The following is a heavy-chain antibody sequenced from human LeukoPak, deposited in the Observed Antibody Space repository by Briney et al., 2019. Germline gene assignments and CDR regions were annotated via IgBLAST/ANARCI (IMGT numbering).Heavy chain of an antibody. J-gene: IGHJ6*02. CDR2: IYYSGST. CDR3: ARRSGNYYYGMDV. D-gene: IGHD1-14*01. V-gene: IGHV4-59*08. CDR1: GGSISSYY. Sequence: PSETLSHTCTVSGGSISSYYWSWIRQPPGKGLEWIGYIYYSGSTNYNPSLKSRVTISVDTSKNQFSLKLSSVTAADTAVYYCARRSGNYYYGMDVWGQGTTVTVSS.